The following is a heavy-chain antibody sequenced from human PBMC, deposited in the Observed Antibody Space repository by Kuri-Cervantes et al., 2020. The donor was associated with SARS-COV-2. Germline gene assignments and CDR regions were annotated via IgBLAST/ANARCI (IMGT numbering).Heavy chain of an antibody. CDR1: GYSISSGFY. CDR3: ARASTTIYGVLIALFSSNAFGI. CDR2: INHSGSA. J-gene: IGHJ3*02. Sequence: ESLKISCTVSGYSISSGFYWSWIRQAPGKGLEWIGEINHSGSANYSPSLKGRVTISVDTSKNQFSLRLSSVTAADTGVYYCARASTTIYGVLIALFSSNAFGIWGQGTMVTVSS. D-gene: IGHD3-3*01. V-gene: IGHV4-38-2*02.